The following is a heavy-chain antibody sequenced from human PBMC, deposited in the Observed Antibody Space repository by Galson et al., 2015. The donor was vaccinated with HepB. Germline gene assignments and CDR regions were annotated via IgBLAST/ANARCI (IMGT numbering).Heavy chain of an antibody. CDR1: GGSISSSSYY. Sequence: QVQLQESGPGLVKPSQTLSLTCTVSGGSISSSSYYWGWIRQPPGKGLEWIGSIYYSGSTYYNPSLKSRVTISVDTSKNQFSLKLSSVTAADTAVYYCARQRSGYPLVVYYFDYWGQGTLVTVSS. CDR3: ARQRSGYPLVVYYFDY. V-gene: IGHV4-39*01. CDR2: IYYSGST. D-gene: IGHD5-12*01. J-gene: IGHJ4*02.